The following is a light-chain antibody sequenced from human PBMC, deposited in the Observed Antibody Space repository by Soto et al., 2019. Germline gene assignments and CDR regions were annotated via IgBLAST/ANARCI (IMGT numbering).Light chain of an antibody. CDR1: RSNIGSNT. J-gene: IGLJ1*01. V-gene: IGLV1-44*01. CDR3: AAWDDSLNGSYV. CDR2: SNN. Sequence: QSVLTQXPSTSGTPGRRGTISCSGSRSNIGSNTVTWYQQLPGTAPKLLIYSNNQRPSGVPDRFSGSKSGTSASLAISGLQSEDEADYYCAAWDDSLNGSYVFGTGTKVTVL.